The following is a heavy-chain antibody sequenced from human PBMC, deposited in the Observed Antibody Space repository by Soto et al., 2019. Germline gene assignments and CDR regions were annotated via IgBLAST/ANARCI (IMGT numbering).Heavy chain of an antibody. CDR2: INPSDGST. V-gene: IGHV1-46*01. CDR3: ARDAVVGTTTRSHFDS. D-gene: IGHD1-26*01. J-gene: IGHJ4*02. CDR1: GYIFITYH. Sequence: QVQLVQSGAEVKKPGASVQVSCKASGYIFITYHIHWVRQAPGQGLEWIGIINPSDGSTSYAEKLQGRVTLTSDTSTSTVYMELSSLRSDDTAVYYCARDAVVGTTTRSHFDSWGQGTLVTVSS.